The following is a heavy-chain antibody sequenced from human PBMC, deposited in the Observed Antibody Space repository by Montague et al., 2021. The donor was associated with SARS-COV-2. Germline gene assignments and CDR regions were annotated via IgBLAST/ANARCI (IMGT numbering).Heavy chain of an antibody. J-gene: IGHJ2*01. Sequence: TLSLTCTVSGGSISGDNYYWTWIRQHPGKGLEWIAYIYYTGSTYYNPSLQSRLRTSLDTSKNQFSLTLTSVTAADTAFYYCARNRGWGFRGAGYIDLWGRGTLVTVSS. CDR1: GGSISGDNYY. D-gene: IGHD7-27*01. V-gene: IGHV4-31*03. CDR3: ARNRGWGFRGAGYIDL. CDR2: IYYTGST.